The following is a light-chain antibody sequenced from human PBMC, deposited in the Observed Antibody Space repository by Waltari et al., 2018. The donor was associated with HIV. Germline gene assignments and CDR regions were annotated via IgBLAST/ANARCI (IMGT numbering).Light chain of an antibody. J-gene: IGLJ3*02. CDR1: SSNIGNNF. V-gene: IGLV1-47*01. Sequence: QSVLTQPPSASGTPGQRVAISCSGISSNIGNNFVYWYQHLPGTTPKLLISRNNQRPSGVPDRFSGSKSGTSASLAISGLRSEDEADYYCTSWDDSLSGWMFGGGTTLTVL. CDR2: RNN. CDR3: TSWDDSLSGWM.